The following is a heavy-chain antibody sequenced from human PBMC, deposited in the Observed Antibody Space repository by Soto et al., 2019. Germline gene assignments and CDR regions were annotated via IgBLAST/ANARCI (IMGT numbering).Heavy chain of an antibody. J-gene: IGHJ4*02. Sequence: PGGSLRLSCSASGFIVSTSYMSWVRQVPGKGLQWVSLIYSDGSTYYADSVKGRFTISRDNSKSTLYLQMSSLRAADTAVYYCGRDHMVTTSGLIGIIASWGQGTLVTVSS. D-gene: IGHD2-21*02. CDR1: GFIVSTSY. V-gene: IGHV3-53*01. CDR3: GRDHMVTTSGLIGIIAS. CDR2: IYSDGST.